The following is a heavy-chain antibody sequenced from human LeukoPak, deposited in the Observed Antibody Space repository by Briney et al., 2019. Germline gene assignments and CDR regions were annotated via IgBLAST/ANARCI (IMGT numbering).Heavy chain of an antibody. D-gene: IGHD4/OR15-4a*01. CDR1: GSDLTTYA. J-gene: IGHJ5*02. V-gene: IGHV3-23*01. Sequence: PGGSLRLSCAASGSDLTTYAMTWVRQAPAKGLEWVSSIRIGGGGTYYADSVKGRFTISRDNSENTLHLQMNNLRVEDTARYFCARCMVLSQGWCIWFDPSGQRMLVTVSS. CDR3: ARCMVLSQGWCIWFDP. CDR2: IRIGGGGT.